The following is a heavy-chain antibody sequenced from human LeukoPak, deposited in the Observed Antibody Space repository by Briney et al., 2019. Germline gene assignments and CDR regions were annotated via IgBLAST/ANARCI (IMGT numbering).Heavy chain of an antibody. CDR3: ARDSYEGFGYYFDY. CDR2: IWYDGSNK. D-gene: IGHD3-10*01. J-gene: IGHJ4*02. Sequence: GGSLRLSCAASGFTFSSYGMHWVRQAPGKGLEWVAVIWYDGSNKYYADSVKGRFTISRDNSKNTLYLQMNSLRAEDTAVYYCARDSYEGFGYYFDYWGQGTLVTVSS. CDR1: GFTFSSYG. V-gene: IGHV3-33*01.